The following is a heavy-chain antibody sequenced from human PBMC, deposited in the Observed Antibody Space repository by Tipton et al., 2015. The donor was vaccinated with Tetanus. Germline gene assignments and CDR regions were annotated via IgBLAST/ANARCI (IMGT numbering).Heavy chain of an antibody. V-gene: IGHV4-4*07. CDR3: ARHVRGYGGYDFDY. CDR2: VYNSGST. Sequence: LRLSCTVSGASISSYYWSWIRQPAGKGLEWIGRVYNSGSTDYNPSLKSRLAMSLDTSKNQFSLKLSSVTAADTAVYYCARHVRGYGGYDFDYWGQGTLVTVSP. CDR1: GASISSYY. J-gene: IGHJ4*02. D-gene: IGHD5-12*01.